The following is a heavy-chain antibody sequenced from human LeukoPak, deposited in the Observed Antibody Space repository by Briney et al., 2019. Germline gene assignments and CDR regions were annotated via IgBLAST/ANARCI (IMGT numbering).Heavy chain of an antibody. CDR2: ISSNGGST. J-gene: IGHJ3*02. CDR3: ARDRDIIVVPAAKFDAFDI. Sequence: GGSLRLSCAASGFTFSSYAMHWVRQAPGEGLEYVSAISSNGGSTYYANSVKGRFTISRDNSKNTLYLQMNSLRAEDTAVYYCARDRDIIVVPAAKFDAFDIWGQGTMVTVSS. CDR1: GFTFSSYA. V-gene: IGHV3-64*01. D-gene: IGHD2-2*01.